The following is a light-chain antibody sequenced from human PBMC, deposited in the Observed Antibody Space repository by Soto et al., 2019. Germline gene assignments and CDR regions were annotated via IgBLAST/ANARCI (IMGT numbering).Light chain of an antibody. CDR3: LQNSDYPFT. J-gene: IGKJ2*01. CDR2: STS. V-gene: IGKV1-17*01. Sequence: DIQMTQSPSSLSASVGDRVTITCRANQGIRDALGWYQQKPGKVPKRLIYSTSRLQSGVPSRFRGSGSETEFTLTISSLQPEDFATYYCLQNSDYPFTFGQGTRL. CDR1: QGIRDA.